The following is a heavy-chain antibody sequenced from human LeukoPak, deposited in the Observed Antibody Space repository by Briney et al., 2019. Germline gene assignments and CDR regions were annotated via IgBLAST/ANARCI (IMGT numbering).Heavy chain of an antibody. J-gene: IGHJ6*04. D-gene: IGHD2-2*01. CDR3: ARDPARYCSSTSCSIRYYYYGMDV. V-gene: IGHV3-30*04. CDR1: GFTFSSYA. Sequence: PGGSLRLSCAASGFTFSSYAMHWVRQTPGKGLEWVAVISYDGSNKYYADSVKGRFTISRDNSKNTLYLQMNSLRAEDTAVYYCARDPARYCSSTSCSIRYYYYGMDVWGKGTTVTVSS. CDR2: ISYDGSNK.